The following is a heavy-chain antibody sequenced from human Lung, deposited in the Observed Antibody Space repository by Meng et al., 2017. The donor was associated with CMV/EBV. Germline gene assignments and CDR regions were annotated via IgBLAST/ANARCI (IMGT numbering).Heavy chain of an antibody. CDR3: AKNDNTKTVYSYGVDD. CDR2: ISNDGKDK. CDR1: GFTFSRFS. D-gene: IGHD1-1*01. Sequence: SCEASGFTFSRFSLHWVRQAPGKGLEWVAVISNDGKDKHYADYVKGQFTISRDNYKRTLYLQMNSLRPEDTAVYYCAKNDNTKTVYSYGVDDWGRGXTVTVSS. J-gene: IGHJ6*02. V-gene: IGHV3-30-3*02.